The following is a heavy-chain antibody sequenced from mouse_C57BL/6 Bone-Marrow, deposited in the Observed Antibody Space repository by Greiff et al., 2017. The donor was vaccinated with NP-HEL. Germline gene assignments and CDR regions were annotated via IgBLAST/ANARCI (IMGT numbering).Heavy chain of an antibody. CDR3: ARDGPFDY. V-gene: IGHV1-69*01. CDR2: IDPSDSYT. Sequence: VQLQQPGAELVMPGASVKLSCKASGYTFTSYWMHWVKQRPGQGLEWIGEIDPSDSYTNYNQKFKGKSTLTVDKSSSTAYMQLSSLTSEDSAVYYCARDGPFDYWGQGTTLTVSS. D-gene: IGHD1-1*01. J-gene: IGHJ2*01. CDR1: GYTFTSYW.